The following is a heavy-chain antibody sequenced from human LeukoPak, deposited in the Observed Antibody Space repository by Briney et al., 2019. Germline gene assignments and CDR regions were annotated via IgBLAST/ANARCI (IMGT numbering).Heavy chain of an antibody. Sequence: PGGSLRLSCAGSGFIFSNYAMSWVRQAPGKGLEWVSAISGSGGTTYYADSVKGRFTISRDNSKNTLYHQMNSLRAEDTAVYYCANGDYHRFDYWGQGTLDTVSS. D-gene: IGHD4-17*01. CDR1: GFIFSNYA. V-gene: IGHV3-23*01. CDR2: ISGSGGTT. J-gene: IGHJ4*02. CDR3: ANGDYHRFDY.